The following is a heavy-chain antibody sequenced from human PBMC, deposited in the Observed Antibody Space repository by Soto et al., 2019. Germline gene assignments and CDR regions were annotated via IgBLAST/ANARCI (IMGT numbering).Heavy chain of an antibody. Sequence: GASVKVSCKASGYIFTGYYMVWVRQAPGQGLEWMGWIHPNNGATNYAQKFQGRVTMTRDTSITTAYLELRRLRPDETALYYCARVGPKELSGCQRLSEYLGQVTLVTFSS. D-gene: IGHD3-16*02. CDR1: GYIFTGYY. CDR2: IHPNNGAT. V-gene: IGHV1-2*02. CDR3: ARVGPKELSGCQRLSEY. J-gene: IGHJ4*02.